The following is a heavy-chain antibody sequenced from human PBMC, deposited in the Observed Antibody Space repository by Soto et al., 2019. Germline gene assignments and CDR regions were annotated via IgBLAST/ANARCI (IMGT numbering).Heavy chain of an antibody. V-gene: IGHV3-23*01. J-gene: IGHJ6*02. D-gene: IGHD6-13*01. CDR3: AKGSSSYFNYYYALDV. CDR2: ISANGGSP. CDR1: GFKFSNFV. Sequence: GGSLRLSCAASGFKFSNFVMSWVRRCPGKGLERVSVISANGGSPYYSGSVQGRFTISRDNSDNTVFLQMNSLRADDTAIYYCAKGSSSYFNYYYALDVWGQGTAVTVSS.